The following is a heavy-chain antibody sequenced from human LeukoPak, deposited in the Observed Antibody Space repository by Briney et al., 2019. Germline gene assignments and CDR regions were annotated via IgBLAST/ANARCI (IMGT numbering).Heavy chain of an antibody. CDR3: TSLGRRDGYNGPLDY. CDR2: IRSKAYGGTT. D-gene: IGHD5-24*01. J-gene: IGHJ4*02. CDR1: GFTFGDYA. V-gene: IGHV3-49*04. Sequence: GGSLRLSCTASGFTFGDYAMSWVRQAPGKGLEWVGFIRSKAYGGTTEYAASVKGRFTISRDDSKSIAYLQMNSLKTEDTAVYYCTSLGRRDGYNGPLDYWGQGTLVTVSS.